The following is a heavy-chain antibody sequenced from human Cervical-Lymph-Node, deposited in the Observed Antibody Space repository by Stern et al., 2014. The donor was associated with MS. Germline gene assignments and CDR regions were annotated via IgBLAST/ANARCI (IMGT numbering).Heavy chain of an antibody. CDR1: GFTFSSYG. V-gene: IGHV3-33*01. D-gene: IGHD6-13*01. J-gene: IGHJ6*02. Sequence: VQLVESGGGVVQPGRSLRLSCAASGFTFSSYGMHWVRQAPGKGLEWVAVIWYDGSNKYYADSVKGRFTISRDNSKKTLYLQMNSLRAEDTAVYYCARSSSPSPYYYYGMDVWGQGTTVTVSS. CDR2: IWYDGSNK. CDR3: ARSSSPSPYYYYGMDV.